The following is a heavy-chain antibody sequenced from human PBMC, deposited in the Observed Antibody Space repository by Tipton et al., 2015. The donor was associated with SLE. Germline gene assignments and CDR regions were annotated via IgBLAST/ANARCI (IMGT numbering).Heavy chain of an antibody. J-gene: IGHJ6*02. CDR1: GFTFEDYA. CDR2: ISWNSGSI. CDR3: ARTRRRGGTTTAYHGLDV. Sequence: SLRLSCAASGFTFEDYAMHWVRQAPGKGLEWVSGISWNSGSIGYADFVKGRFTISRDNARNSLYLQMNSLRAEDTASYYCARTRRRGGTTTAYHGLDVWGQGTTVIVSS. D-gene: IGHD1-26*01. V-gene: IGHV3-9*01.